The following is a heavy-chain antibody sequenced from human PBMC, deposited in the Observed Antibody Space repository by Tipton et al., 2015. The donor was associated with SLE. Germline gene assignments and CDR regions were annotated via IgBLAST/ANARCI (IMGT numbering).Heavy chain of an antibody. Sequence: LRLSCSVSGHSISSGFYWGWIRQSPGKGLEWIGNFYHRGTTYYNPSLMSRVTISADTSKNHLSLKLTSVTAADTAVYFCARRITGTSRMDVWGKGITVTVSS. CDR1: GHSISSGFY. J-gene: IGHJ6*04. CDR2: FYHRGTT. V-gene: IGHV4-38-2*01. CDR3: ARRITGTSRMDV. D-gene: IGHD1-7*01.